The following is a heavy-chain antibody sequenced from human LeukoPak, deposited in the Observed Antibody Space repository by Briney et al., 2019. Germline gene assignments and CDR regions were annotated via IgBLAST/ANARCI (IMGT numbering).Heavy chain of an antibody. V-gene: IGHV3-74*01. CDR1: GFTFSSDW. Sequence: GGSLRLSCAASGFTFSSDWMHWVRQAPGQGLVWVSRINPAGSSTNYADSVKGRFTISRDNAMNTLYLHLNSLRAENTAVYYCARGVRGSYGTDLWGQGTLVTVSS. J-gene: IGHJ5*02. CDR2: INPAGSST. CDR3: ARGVRGSYGTDL. D-gene: IGHD1-26*01.